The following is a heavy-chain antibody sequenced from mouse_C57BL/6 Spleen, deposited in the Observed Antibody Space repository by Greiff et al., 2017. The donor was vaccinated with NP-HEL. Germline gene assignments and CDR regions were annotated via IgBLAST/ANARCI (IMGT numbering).Heavy chain of an antibody. V-gene: IGHV1-82*01. J-gene: IGHJ3*01. D-gene: IGHD6-1*01. CDR1: GYAFSSSW. Sequence: QVQLQQSGPELVKPGASVKISCKASGYAFSSSWMNWVKQRPGKGLEWIGRIYPGDGDTNYNGKFKGKATLTADKSSSTAYMQLSSLTSEDSAVYFCASGVPQAWFAYWGQGTLVTVSA. CDR2: IYPGDGDT. CDR3: ASGVPQAWFAY.